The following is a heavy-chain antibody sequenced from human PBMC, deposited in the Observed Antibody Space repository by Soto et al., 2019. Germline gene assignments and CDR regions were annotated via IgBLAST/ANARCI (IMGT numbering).Heavy chain of an antibody. CDR3: ARDRPLERAFDF. CDR2: IYSGGTT. CDR1: GLTVSNNY. J-gene: IGHJ3*01. Sequence: VQLVESGGGLMQPGGSLRLSCAASGLTVSNNYMTWVRQAPGKGLEWVSVIYSGGTTYYADSVKGRFIISRDISKNTVSLEMKNLRAEDTAVYYCARDRPLERAFDFWGPGTMVTVSS. V-gene: IGHV3-53*01.